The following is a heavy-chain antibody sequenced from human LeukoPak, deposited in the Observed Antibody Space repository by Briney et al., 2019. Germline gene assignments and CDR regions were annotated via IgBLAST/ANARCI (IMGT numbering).Heavy chain of an antibody. D-gene: IGHD1-26*01. V-gene: IGHV3-64*01. Sequence: PGRSLRLSCAASGFTFNNYAIHWVRQAPGKGLEYVSAISDNGGRTFYTNSVKGRFTISRDNSKNTLYLQMGSLRAEDMAVYYCARDGGGSPDYWGQGTRVTVSS. CDR2: ISDNGGRT. CDR1: GFTFNNYA. CDR3: ARDGGGSPDY. J-gene: IGHJ4*02.